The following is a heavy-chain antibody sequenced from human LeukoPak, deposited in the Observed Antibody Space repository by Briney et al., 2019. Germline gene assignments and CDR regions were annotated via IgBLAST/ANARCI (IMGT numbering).Heavy chain of an antibody. J-gene: IGHJ4*02. CDR3: ARVDLRAAFFDY. V-gene: IGHV4-4*07. CDR1: GGSISSCY. CDR2: IYTSGNT. Sequence: SETLSLTCTVSGGSISSCYWTWIRQPAGKGLEWIGRIYTSGNTGYNPSLKSRVTMSVDTSKNQFSLNLSSVTAVDTAVYYCARVDLRAAFFDYWGQGTLVTVSS. D-gene: IGHD2-15*01.